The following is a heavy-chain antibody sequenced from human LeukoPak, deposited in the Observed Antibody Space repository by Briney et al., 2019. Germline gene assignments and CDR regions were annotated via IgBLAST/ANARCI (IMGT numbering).Heavy chain of an antibody. V-gene: IGHV3-7*01. J-gene: IGHJ4*02. CDR1: EFTFNKYW. Sequence: GSLRLSCIGSEFTFNKYWMNWVRQAPGKGLEWVANINQDGTDKNYVDSVKGRFTISRDNAKNSLYLQMNSLRAEDSGVYYCVRADLWLGVGAAHFDYWGQGTLVTVSS. CDR2: INQDGTDK. CDR3: VRADLWLGVGAAHFDY. D-gene: IGHD1-26*01.